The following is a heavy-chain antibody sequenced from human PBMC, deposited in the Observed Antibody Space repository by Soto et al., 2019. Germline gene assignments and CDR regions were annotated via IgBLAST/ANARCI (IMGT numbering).Heavy chain of an antibody. J-gene: IGHJ5*02. V-gene: IGHV3-7*03. CDR3: AITTSTVSYWFDP. Sequence: PGGSLRLSCAASGFSFSGYWMSWVRQAPGKGPEWVANIKEDGTEQHYVDSVKGRFTISRDNSENSLFLPMNNLRAEDSAIYYCAITTSTVSYWFDPWGPGTQVTVSS. CDR1: GFSFSGYW. D-gene: IGHD4-4*01. CDR2: IKEDGTEQ.